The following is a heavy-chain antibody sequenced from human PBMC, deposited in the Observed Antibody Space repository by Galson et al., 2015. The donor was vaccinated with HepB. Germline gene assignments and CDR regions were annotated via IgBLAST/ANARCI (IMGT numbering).Heavy chain of an antibody. CDR2: ISCDGSRT. CDR1: GFTLSNYA. D-gene: IGHD2-8*01. CDR3: ARAYPGGYCSNGVSYTGTSFDY. Sequence: SLRLSCAASGFTLSNYAMHWVRQAPGEGLEWVAVISCDGSRTYYAGSVRGRFTISRDNPDNTLYLQMNSLRAEDTAVYYCARAYPGGYCSNGVSYTGTSFDYWCQVTLFTASS. J-gene: IGHJ4*02. V-gene: IGHV3-30*04.